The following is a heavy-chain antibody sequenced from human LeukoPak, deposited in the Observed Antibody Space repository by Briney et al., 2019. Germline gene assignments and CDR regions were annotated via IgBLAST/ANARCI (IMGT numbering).Heavy chain of an antibody. CDR2: IGTAGDT. J-gene: IGHJ4*02. CDR3: ARGAAAAGTMDY. V-gene: IGHV3-13*01. D-gene: IGHD6-13*01. CDR1: GFTFSSYD. Sequence: GGSLRLSCAASGFTFSSYDMHWVRQATGKGLERVSAIGTAGDTYYPGSVKGRFTISRENAKNSLYLQMNSLRAGDTAVYYCARGAAAAGTMDYWGQGTLVTVSS.